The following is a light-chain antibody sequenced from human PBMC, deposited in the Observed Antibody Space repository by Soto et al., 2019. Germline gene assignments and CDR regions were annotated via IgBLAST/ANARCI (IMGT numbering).Light chain of an antibody. Sequence: QSALTQPASVSGSPGQSITISCTGTSSDVGGYNYVSWYQQHPGKAPKLMIYEVSNRPSGVSNRFSGSKSGNTASLNISGLQAEDEADYYCSSYTSSSTLFGGGTKVTVL. CDR1: SSDVGGYNY. V-gene: IGLV2-14*01. CDR3: SSYTSSSTL. J-gene: IGLJ2*01. CDR2: EVS.